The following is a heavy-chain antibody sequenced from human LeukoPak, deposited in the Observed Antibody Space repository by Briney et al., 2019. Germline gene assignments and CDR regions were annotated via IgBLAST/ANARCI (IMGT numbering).Heavy chain of an antibody. CDR3: ARAQWLDYFYYYMDV. CDR2: MNPQSGDT. D-gene: IGHD6-19*01. CDR1: GYTFTSYD. V-gene: IGHV1-8*01. Sequence: ASVKVSCKASGYTFTSYDINWVRQATGQGLEWMGWMNPQSGDTDYAQKFQGRVTMTRDTSISTAYMELSRLRSDDTAVYYCARAQWLDYFYYYMDVWGKGTTVTVSS. J-gene: IGHJ6*03.